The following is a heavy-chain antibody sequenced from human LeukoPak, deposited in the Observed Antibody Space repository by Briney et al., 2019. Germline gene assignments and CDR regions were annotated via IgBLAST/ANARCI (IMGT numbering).Heavy chain of an antibody. CDR3: ARQGYDILTGYIDAFDI. J-gene: IGHJ3*02. Sequence: SETLSLTCTVSGGSISSYYWSWIRQPPGKGLEWIGYISYSGSTNYNPSLKSRVTISIDTSKNQSSLKLRSVTAAETAIYYCARQGYDILTGYIDAFDIWGQGTMVTVYS. D-gene: IGHD3-9*01. CDR2: ISYSGST. CDR1: GGSISSYY. V-gene: IGHV4-59*08.